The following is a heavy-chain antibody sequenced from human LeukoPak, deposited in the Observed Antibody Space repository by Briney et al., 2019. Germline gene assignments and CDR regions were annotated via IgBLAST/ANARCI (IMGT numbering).Heavy chain of an antibody. V-gene: IGHV3-23*01. CDR3: AKEVSRVTTFYFDY. D-gene: IGHD4-17*01. CDR2: ISGSGAGT. CDR1: GFTFSSYA. J-gene: IGHJ4*02. Sequence: GGSLRLSCAASGFTFSSYAMNWVRQAPGKGLEWVSAISGSGAGTYYADSVKGRFTISRDNSKNTLYLQMNSLRAEDAAVYYWAKEVSRVTTFYFDYWGQGTLVTVSS.